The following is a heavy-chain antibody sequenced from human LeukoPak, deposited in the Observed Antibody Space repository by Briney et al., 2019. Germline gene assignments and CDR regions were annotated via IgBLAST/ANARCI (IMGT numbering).Heavy chain of an antibody. Sequence: RPGGSLRLSCAASGFTFSSYAMSWVRQAPGKGLEWVSAISGSGGSTYYADSVKGRFTISRDNSKNTLYLQMNSLRAEDTAVYYCAKFYDSSGSYQWGFDYWGQGTLVTVSS. CDR2: ISGSGGST. CDR3: AKFYDSSGSYQWGFDY. D-gene: IGHD3-10*01. J-gene: IGHJ4*02. CDR1: GFTFSSYA. V-gene: IGHV3-23*01.